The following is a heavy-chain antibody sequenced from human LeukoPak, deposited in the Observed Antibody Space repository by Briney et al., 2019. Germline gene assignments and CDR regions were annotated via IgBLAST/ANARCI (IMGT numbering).Heavy chain of an antibody. CDR2: ISGDGGST. D-gene: IGHD6-19*01. V-gene: IGHV3-43*02. CDR1: GFTFDDYA. Sequence: GGSLRLSCAASGFTFDDYAMHWVRQAPGKGLEWVSLISGDGGSTYYADSVKGRFTISRDNSKNSLCLQMNSLRTEDTALYYCAKGVGYSSGRYMDYYYMDVWGKGTTVTVSS. CDR3: AKGVGYSSGRYMDYYYMDV. J-gene: IGHJ6*03.